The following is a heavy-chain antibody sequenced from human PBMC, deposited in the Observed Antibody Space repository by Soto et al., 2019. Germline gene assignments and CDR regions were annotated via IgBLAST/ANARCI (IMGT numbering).Heavy chain of an antibody. D-gene: IGHD6-13*01. J-gene: IGHJ6*02. V-gene: IGHV3-7*05. CDR1: GFTFRTYW. CDR3: ARYGSTSWYRYDYHGMDV. Sequence: EVQLVESGGGLVQPGGSLRLSCAASGFTFRTYWLSWVRQVPGKGLEWVANINLDGSEKNYVDSVKGRFTISRDNARNSLYLQMSSLRAEDTALYYCARYGSTSWYRYDYHGMDVWGQGTTVTVSS. CDR2: INLDGSEK.